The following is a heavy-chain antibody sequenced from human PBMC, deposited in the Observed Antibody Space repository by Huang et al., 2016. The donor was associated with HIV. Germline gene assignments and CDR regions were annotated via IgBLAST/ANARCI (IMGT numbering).Heavy chain of an antibody. CDR2: MSSDGINK. CDR3: ATSTTGHAFDI. D-gene: IGHD1-1*01. V-gene: IGHV3-30*03. Sequence: QVQLVESGGGVVQPGRSLRLSCAASGFTFSTFGMYWVRQTPGKGLQWVEVMSSDGINKKFADAVKGRFTISRDNSKNTLYVQMNSLRAEDTAVYYCATSTTGHAFDIWGQGTMVTVSS. CDR1: GFTFSTFG. J-gene: IGHJ3*02.